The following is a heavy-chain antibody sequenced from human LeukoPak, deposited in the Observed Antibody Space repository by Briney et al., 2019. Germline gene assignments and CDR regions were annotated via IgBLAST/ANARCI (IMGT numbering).Heavy chain of an antibody. D-gene: IGHD6-13*01. CDR2: LYPSDSDT. CDR3: ARRIAAAGTNWFDP. V-gene: IGHV5-51*01. Sequence: SGESLKISFKGSGYSFTSYWIGWVRQMPGKGLEWMGILYPSDSDTRYSASFQGQVTISAGKSISTAYLQWSSRKASDTAMYYCARRIAAAGTNWFDPWGQGTLVTVSA. CDR1: GYSFTSYW. J-gene: IGHJ5*02.